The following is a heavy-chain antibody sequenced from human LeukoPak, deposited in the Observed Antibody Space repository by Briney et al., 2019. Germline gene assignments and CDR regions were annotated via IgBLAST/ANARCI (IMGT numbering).Heavy chain of an antibody. V-gene: IGHV4-59*01. J-gene: IGHJ4*02. Sequence: SETLSLTCTVSGGPISSSYWSWLRQPTGKGLEWIGYTYYSRRTKYNTSLKSRVTISVEKSKNQFSLKLSSVTAADTAVYYCARDSPPVWGQGTLVTVSS. CDR2: TYYSRRT. CDR3: ARDSPPV. CDR1: GGPISSSY.